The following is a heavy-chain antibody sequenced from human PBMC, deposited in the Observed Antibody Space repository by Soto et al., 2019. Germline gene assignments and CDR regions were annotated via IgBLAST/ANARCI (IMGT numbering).Heavy chain of an antibody. D-gene: IGHD3-10*01. V-gene: IGHV1-18*01. CDR2: ISTYNGNA. Sequence: ASVKVSCKASGYTFTSYGISWVRQAPGQGLEWMGWISTYNGNANYAQNLQGRVTMTTDTSTSTAYMELTRLRSDDTAVYYCASFQCGSGSPDFWGLGTLVTVSS. CDR1: GYTFTSYG. CDR3: ASFQCGSGSPDF. J-gene: IGHJ4*02.